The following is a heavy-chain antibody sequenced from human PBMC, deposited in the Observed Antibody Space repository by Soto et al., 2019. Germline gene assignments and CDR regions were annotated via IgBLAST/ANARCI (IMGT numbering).Heavy chain of an antibody. J-gene: IGHJ4*02. V-gene: IGHV3-7*01. CDR2: IKQDGSTK. Sequence: EVQLVESGGGLVQPGGSLRLSCAASGFTFTNYWMTWARQAPGKGLEWVANIKQDGSTKYYVDSVQGRFTISRDNAKNSLYLQINSLRAEDTAVYLCARIGYSSSSFDYWGQGTLVTVSS. CDR1: GFTFTNYW. D-gene: IGHD6-6*01. CDR3: ARIGYSSSSFDY.